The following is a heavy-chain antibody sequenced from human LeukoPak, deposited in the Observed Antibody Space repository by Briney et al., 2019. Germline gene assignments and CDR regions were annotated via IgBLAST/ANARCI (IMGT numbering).Heavy chain of an antibody. CDR2: ISHDGSSK. J-gene: IGHJ4*02. V-gene: IGHV3-30*18. Sequence: GGSLRLSCAASGFTFSTYGMHWVCQAPGKGLEWVAVISHDGSSKYYADSVKGRFTVSRDNSKNTLYVQMNSLRAEDTAVYYCAKDRRGYCSGGSCYYNFDYWGQGTLVTVSS. CDR3: AKDRRGYCSGGSCYYNFDY. D-gene: IGHD2-15*01. CDR1: GFTFSTYG.